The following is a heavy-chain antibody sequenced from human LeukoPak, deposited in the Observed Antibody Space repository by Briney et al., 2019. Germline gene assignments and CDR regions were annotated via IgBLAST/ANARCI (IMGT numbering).Heavy chain of an antibody. CDR2: INHSGST. J-gene: IGHJ5*02. CDR3: ARLAFGYSSGWRTSNWFDP. CDR1: GGSFSGYY. Sequence: SETLSLTCAVYGGSFSGYYCSWIRQPPGKGLESIGEINHSGSTNYNPSLKSRVTISVDTSKNQFSLKLSSVTAADTAVYYCARLAFGYSSGWRTSNWFDPWGQGTLVTVSS. D-gene: IGHD6-19*01. V-gene: IGHV4-34*01.